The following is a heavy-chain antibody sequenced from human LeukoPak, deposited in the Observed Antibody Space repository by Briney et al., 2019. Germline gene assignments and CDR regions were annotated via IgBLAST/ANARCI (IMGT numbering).Heavy chain of an antibody. CDR3: AKAEGYDILTGLDY. CDR2: IGASGGST. J-gene: IGHJ4*02. D-gene: IGHD3-9*01. CDR1: GFTFSSYA. V-gene: IGHV3-23*01. Sequence: GGSLRHSCATSGFTFSSYAMSWVRQAPGKGLEWVSGIGASGGSTYYADSVKGRFTISRDNSKNTLYLQMNSLRTEDTAVYYCAKAEGYDILTGLDYWGQGTLVTVSS.